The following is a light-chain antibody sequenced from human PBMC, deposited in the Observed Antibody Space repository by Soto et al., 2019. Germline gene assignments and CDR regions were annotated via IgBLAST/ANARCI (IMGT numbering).Light chain of an antibody. CDR2: ANS. CDR1: SSNIGANYD. CDR3: QSYDSGLSAYV. J-gene: IGLJ1*01. V-gene: IGLV1-40*01. Sequence: QSVLTQPPSVSGAPGQTVTISCTGSSSNIGANYDVHWYQQVPGTAPKLLIYANSDRPSGVPARFSGSKSVASASLAIIGLQAADEADYYCQSYDSGLSAYVFGTGTKLTVL.